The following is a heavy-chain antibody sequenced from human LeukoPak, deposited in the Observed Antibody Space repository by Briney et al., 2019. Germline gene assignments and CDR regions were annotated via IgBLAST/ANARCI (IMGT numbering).Heavy chain of an antibody. Sequence: SETLSLTCAVYGGSFSGYYWSWIRQPPGKGLEWIGEINHSGSTNYNPSLKSRVTISVDTSKNQFSLKLSSVTAADTAVYYCARDVGYGDYWGQGTLVTVSS. D-gene: IGHD5-12*01. CDR2: INHSGST. CDR3: ARDVGYGDY. J-gene: IGHJ4*02. V-gene: IGHV4-34*01. CDR1: GGSFSGYY.